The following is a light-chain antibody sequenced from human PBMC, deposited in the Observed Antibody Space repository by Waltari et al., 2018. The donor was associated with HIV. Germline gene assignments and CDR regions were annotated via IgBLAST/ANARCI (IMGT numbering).Light chain of an antibody. CDR2: DVT. CDR1: SRDVGNYNR. J-gene: IGLJ1*01. V-gene: IGLV2-18*02. Sequence: TQPPSVSGSPGQSVTISCTGSSRDVGNYNRVHWYQQSPGTAPKLIIYDVTNRPSGVPARFSGSKSGNTASLTISGLHTEDEADYYCTSYTSSDSFVFGAGTKVSVL. CDR3: TSYTSSDSFV.